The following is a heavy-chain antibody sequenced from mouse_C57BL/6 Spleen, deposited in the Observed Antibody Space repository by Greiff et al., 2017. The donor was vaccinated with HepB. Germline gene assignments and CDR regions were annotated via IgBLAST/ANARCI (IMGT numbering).Heavy chain of an antibody. D-gene: IGHD2-3*01. Sequence: VQLKQSGPELVKPGASVKISCKASGYTFTDYYMNWVKQSHGKSLEWIGDINPNNGGTSYNQKFKGKATLTVDKSSSTAYMELRSLTSEDSAVYYCARFYDGYPYAMDYWGQGTSVTVSS. CDR3: ARFYDGYPYAMDY. CDR1: GYTFTDYY. J-gene: IGHJ4*01. V-gene: IGHV1-26*01. CDR2: INPNNGGT.